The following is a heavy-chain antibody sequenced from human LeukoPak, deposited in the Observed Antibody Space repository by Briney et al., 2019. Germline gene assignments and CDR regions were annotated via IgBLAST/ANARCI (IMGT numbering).Heavy chain of an antibody. CDR3: AREAYGSGSYRELDYFDY. V-gene: IGHV4-34*01. CDR1: GGSFSGYY. Sequence: SETLSLTCAVYGGSFSGYYWSWIRQPPGKGLEWIGEINHSGSTNYNPSLKSRVTISVDTSKNQFSLNLSSVTAADTAVYYCAREAYGSGSYRELDYFDYWGQGTLVTVSS. D-gene: IGHD3-10*01. CDR2: INHSGST. J-gene: IGHJ4*02.